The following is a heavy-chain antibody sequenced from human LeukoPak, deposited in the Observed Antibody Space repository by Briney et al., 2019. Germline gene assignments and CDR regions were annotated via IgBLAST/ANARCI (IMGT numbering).Heavy chain of an antibody. V-gene: IGHV4-61*02. J-gene: IGHJ4*02. CDR1: GGSISSGSYY. CDR3: ARTLDREYFDY. D-gene: IGHD3-16*02. Sequence: PSQTLSLTCTVSGGSISSGSYYWSWIRQPAGKGLEWIGRIYISGSTNYNPSLKSRVTISVDTSKNQFSLKLSSVTAADTAVYYCARTLDREYFDYWGQGTLVTVSS. CDR2: IYISGST.